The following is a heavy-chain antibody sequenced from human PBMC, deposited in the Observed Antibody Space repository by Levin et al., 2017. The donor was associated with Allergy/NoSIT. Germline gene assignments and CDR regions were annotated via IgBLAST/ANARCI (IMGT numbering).Heavy chain of an antibody. J-gene: IGHJ4*02. CDR2: ISATGSNI. CDR1: GFTFSKFV. D-gene: IGHD3-10*01. V-gene: IGHV3-23*01. CDR3: ARSPPMAQFDF. Sequence: LSLTCAASGFTFSKFVMSWVRQTPEKGLELVSAISATGSNIEYVDSARGRFTISRDNSKNTLYLQMDSLTAEDTAVYYCARSPPMAQFDFWGRGTLVTVSS.